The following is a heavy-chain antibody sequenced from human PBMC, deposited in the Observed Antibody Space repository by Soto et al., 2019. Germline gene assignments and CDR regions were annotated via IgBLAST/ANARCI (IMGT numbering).Heavy chain of an antibody. CDR3: ARDLGDYDLTSCGMAV. D-gene: IGHD4-17*01. V-gene: IGHV4-59*01. Sequence: PSETLSLTCTVSGGSISSYYWSWIRQPPGKGLEWIGYIYYSGSTNYNPSLKSRVTISVDTSKNQFSLKLSSVTAADTAVYYCARDLGDYDLTSCGMAVWGQGTTVTVSS. CDR1: GGSISSYY. J-gene: IGHJ6*02. CDR2: IYYSGST.